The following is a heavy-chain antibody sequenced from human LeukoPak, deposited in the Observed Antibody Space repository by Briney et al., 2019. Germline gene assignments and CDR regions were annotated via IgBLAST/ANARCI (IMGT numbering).Heavy chain of an antibody. CDR1: GFTVSSNY. D-gene: IGHD3-16*01. Sequence: PGGSLRLSCAASGFTVSSNYMSWVRQAPGKGLEWVSVIYSGGNTYYADSVKGRFTISRDNSKNTLYLQMNSLRAEDTAMYHCVRDVFFEYWGQGTLVTVSS. V-gene: IGHV3-53*01. CDR3: VRDVFFEY. CDR2: IYSGGNT. J-gene: IGHJ4*02.